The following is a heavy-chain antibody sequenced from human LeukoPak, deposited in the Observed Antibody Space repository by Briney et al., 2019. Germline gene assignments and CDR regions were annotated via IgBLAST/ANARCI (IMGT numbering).Heavy chain of an antibody. CDR2: IWYDGSNK. J-gene: IGHJ6*02. CDR3: ARGERSIAVAKNYGMDV. V-gene: IGHV3-33*01. D-gene: IGHD6-19*01. Sequence: GGSLRLSCAASGFTFSSYGMHWVRQAPGKGLEWVAVIWYDGSNKYYADSVKGRFTISRDNSKNTLYLQMNSLRAEDTAVYYCARGERSIAVAKNYGMDVWGQGTTVTVSS. CDR1: GFTFSSYG.